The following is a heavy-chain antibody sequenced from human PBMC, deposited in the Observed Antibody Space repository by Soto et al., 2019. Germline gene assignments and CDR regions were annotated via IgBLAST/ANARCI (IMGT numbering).Heavy chain of an antibody. CDR1: GFTFSDYY. CDR2: ISSSGSTI. J-gene: IGHJ4*02. D-gene: IGHD6-6*01. CDR3: VREHQKYSSSPPEFDY. V-gene: IGHV3-11*01. Sequence: QVQLVESGGGLVKPGGSLRLSCAASGFTFSDYYMSWIRQAPGKGLEWVSYISSSGSTIYYADSVKGRFTISRDNAKNSLYLQMNSLRAEDTAVYYCVREHQKYSSSPPEFDYWGQGTLVTVSS.